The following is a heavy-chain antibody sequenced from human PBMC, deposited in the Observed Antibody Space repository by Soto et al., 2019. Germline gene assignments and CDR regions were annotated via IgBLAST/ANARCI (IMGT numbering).Heavy chain of an antibody. CDR2: IWYDGSNK. Sequence: GGSLRLSCAASGFTFSSYGMHWVRQAPGKGLEWVAVIWYDGSNKYYADSVKGRFTISRDNSKNTLYLQMNSLRAEDTAVYYCAREEDSSSSDPFLDYYYYGMDVWGQGTTVTVSS. CDR3: AREEDSSSSDPFLDYYYYGMDV. D-gene: IGHD6-6*01. J-gene: IGHJ6*02. V-gene: IGHV3-33*01. CDR1: GFTFSSYG.